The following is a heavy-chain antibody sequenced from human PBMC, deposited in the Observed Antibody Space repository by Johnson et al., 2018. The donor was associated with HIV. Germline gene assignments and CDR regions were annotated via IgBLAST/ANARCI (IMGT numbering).Heavy chain of an antibody. CDR3: ARGSRLRAIDI. Sequence: HVQLVESGGGVVQPGRSLRLSCAASGFTFSSYAMHWVRQAPGKGLEWVAVISYDGSNKYYADSVKGRFTISRDNSKNTLYLQMNSLRAEDTAVYYCARGSRLRAIDIWGQGTMVTVSS. D-gene: IGHD3-16*01. CDR1: GFTFSSYA. J-gene: IGHJ3*02. CDR2: ISYDGSNK. V-gene: IGHV3-30-3*01.